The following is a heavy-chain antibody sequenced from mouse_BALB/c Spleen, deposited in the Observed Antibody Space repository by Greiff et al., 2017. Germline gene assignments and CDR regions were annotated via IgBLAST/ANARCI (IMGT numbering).Heavy chain of an antibody. Sequence: EAQLQQSGPELVKPGASVKISCKASGYTFTDYNMHWVKQSHGKSLEWIGYIYPYNGGTGYNQKFKSKATLTVDNSSSTAYMELRSLTSEDSAVYYCARDTTAHWYFDVWGAGTTVTVSS. CDR1: GYTFTDYN. V-gene: IGHV1S29*02. CDR3: ARDTTAHWYFDV. D-gene: IGHD1-2*01. J-gene: IGHJ1*01. CDR2: IYPYNGGT.